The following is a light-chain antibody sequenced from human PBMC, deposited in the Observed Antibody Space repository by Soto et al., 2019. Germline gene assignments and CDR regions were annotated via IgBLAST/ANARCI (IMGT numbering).Light chain of an antibody. CDR2: EVN. Sequence: QSALTQPASVSGSPGQSIAISCTGTSSDVGGYKYVSWYQQHPGKAPKLILYEVNNRPSGVSDRFSGSKSGNTASLTISGLQAEDEADYFCTAYSSSHTWGIGEGTKVTVL. J-gene: IGLJ3*02. CDR1: SSDVGGYKY. V-gene: IGLV2-14*01. CDR3: TAYSSSHTWG.